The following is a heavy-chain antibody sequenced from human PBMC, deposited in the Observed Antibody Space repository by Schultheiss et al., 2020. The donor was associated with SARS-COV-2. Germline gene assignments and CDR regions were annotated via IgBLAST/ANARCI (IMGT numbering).Heavy chain of an antibody. CDR2: INGDGSSA. CDR1: GFTFSSYG. Sequence: GGSLRLSCAASGFTFSSYGMHWVRQAPGKGLEWVSLINGDGSSANYADSVKGRFTISRDHAKNTLYLQMNSLRAEDTAVYYCARDTDLIVVASSFDSWGQGTLVTVSS. D-gene: IGHD3-22*01. CDR3: ARDTDLIVVASSFDS. V-gene: IGHV3-74*01. J-gene: IGHJ4*02.